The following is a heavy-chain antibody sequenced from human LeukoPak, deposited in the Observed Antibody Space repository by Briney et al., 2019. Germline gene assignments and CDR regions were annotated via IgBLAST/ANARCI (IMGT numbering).Heavy chain of an antibody. D-gene: IGHD6-13*01. CDR1: GFTFSSYG. Sequence: GGSLRLSCAASGFTFSSYGMSWVRQAPGKGLEGVSAISGSGGSTYYADSVKGRFTISRDNSKNTLYLQMNSLRAEDTAVYYCAKGVHIAAAAIDAFDIWGQGTMVTVSS. CDR3: AKGVHIAAAAIDAFDI. J-gene: IGHJ3*02. V-gene: IGHV3-23*01. CDR2: ISGSGGST.